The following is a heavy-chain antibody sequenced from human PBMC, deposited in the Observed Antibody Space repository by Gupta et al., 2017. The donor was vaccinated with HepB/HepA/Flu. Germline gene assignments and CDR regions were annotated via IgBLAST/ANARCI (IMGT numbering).Heavy chain of an antibody. CDR2: ISDSGSSI. CDR3: ARFSRPGGHGRTMDV. D-gene: IGHD3-16*01. V-gene: IGHV3-11*01. Sequence: QMHLVESGGGLVTPGGSLRLSCAASGFPFGDYYMNWIRQAPGKGLEWISYISDSGSSIFYADSLKGRFTISRDNTKNSLFLQMNSLTAEDTAIYYCARFSRPGGHGRTMDVWGQGTAVSVSS. J-gene: IGHJ6*02. CDR1: GFPFGDYY.